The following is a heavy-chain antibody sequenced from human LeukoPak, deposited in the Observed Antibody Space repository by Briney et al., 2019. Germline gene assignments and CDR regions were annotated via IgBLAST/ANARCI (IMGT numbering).Heavy chain of an antibody. V-gene: IGHV1-69*13. J-gene: IGHJ4*02. CDR3: ARPKAPYYYDSSGYYFFDY. CDR1: GYTFTSYG. CDR2: IIPIFGTA. D-gene: IGHD3-22*01. Sequence: ASVKVSCKASGYTFTSYGISWVRQAPGQGLEWMGGIIPIFGTANYAQKFQGRVTITADESTSTAYMELSSLRSEDTAVYYCARPKAPYYYDSSGYYFFDYWGQGTLVTVSS.